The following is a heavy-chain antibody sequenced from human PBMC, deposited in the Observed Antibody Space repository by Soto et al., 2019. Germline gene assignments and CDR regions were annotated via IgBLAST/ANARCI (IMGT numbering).Heavy chain of an antibody. J-gene: IGHJ6*02. V-gene: IGHV1-69*01. CDR2: IIPIFGTA. Sequence: QVQLVQSGAEVKKPGSSVKVSCKASGGTFSSYAISWVRQAPGQGLEWMGGIIPIFGTANYAQKFQGRVTITAEESTSTAYMELSSLRSEDTAVYYCATNPYYDFWSGSPGYGMDVWGQGTTVTVSS. D-gene: IGHD3-3*01. CDR1: GGTFSSYA. CDR3: ATNPYYDFWSGSPGYGMDV.